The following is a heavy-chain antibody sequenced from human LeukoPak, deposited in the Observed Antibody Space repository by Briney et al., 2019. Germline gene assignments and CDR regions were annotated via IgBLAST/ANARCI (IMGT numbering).Heavy chain of an antibody. D-gene: IGHD2-2*01. J-gene: IGHJ4*02. CDR3: ARHHYQLSALDY. Sequence: SETLSLTCTVSGGSIPTKNFYWGWIRQPPGKGLEWIGSVFYSGRTYYNPSLKSRVTISVDTSKNQFSLKLSSVTAADTAVYYCARHHYQLSALDYWGQGTLVTVSS. V-gene: IGHV4-39*01. CDR2: VFYSGRT. CDR1: GGSIPTKNFY.